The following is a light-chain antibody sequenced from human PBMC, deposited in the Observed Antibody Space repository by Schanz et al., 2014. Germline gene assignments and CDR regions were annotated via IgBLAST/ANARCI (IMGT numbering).Light chain of an antibody. Sequence: EIVLTQSPATLSLSPGERATLSCRASQSVSSSLAWYQQKPGQAPRLLIYGASTRATGIPARFSGSGSGTEFTLTISSLQSEDFAVYFCQQYDNWPPWTFGQGTKVEIK. V-gene: IGKV3-15*01. CDR1: QSVSSS. CDR2: GAS. CDR3: QQYDNWPPWT. J-gene: IGKJ1*01.